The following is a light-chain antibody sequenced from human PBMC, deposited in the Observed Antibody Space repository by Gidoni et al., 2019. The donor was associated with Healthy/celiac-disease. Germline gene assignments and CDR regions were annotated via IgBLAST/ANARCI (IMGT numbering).Light chain of an antibody. CDR2: GAS. CDR3: QQYGSSQT. V-gene: IGKV3-20*01. J-gene: IGKJ1*01. CDR1: QSVSSSY. Sequence: EIVLTQSPGTLSLSPGERATLSCRASQSVSSSYLAWYQQKPGQAPRLVIYGASSRATGITDRFSGSGSGTDFTLTISRLEPEDFAVYYCQQYGSSQTFGQGTKVEIK.